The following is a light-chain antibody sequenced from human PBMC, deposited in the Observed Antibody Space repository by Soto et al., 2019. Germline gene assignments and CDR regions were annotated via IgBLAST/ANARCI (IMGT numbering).Light chain of an antibody. Sequence: DIQMTQSPSTLSASVGDRVTITCRASQSISSWLAWYQQKPGKAPKLLIYKASSLESGVPSRFSGSGSGTEFTLTISSLQPDDCATYYCQQYSSYWTFGQGTQVEIK. CDR3: QQYSSYWT. J-gene: IGKJ1*01. CDR2: KAS. V-gene: IGKV1-5*03. CDR1: QSISSW.